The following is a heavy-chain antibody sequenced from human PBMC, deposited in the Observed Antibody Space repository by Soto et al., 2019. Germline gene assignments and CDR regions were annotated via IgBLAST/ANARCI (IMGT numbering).Heavy chain of an antibody. CDR3: ARVVVVPAAGIDY. J-gene: IGHJ4*02. CDR2: ISSSSSYI. V-gene: IGHV3-21*01. D-gene: IGHD2-2*01. CDR1: GFTFSSYS. Sequence: EVQLVESGGGLVKPGGSLRLSCAASGFTFSSYSMNWVRQATGKGLEWVSSISSSSSYIYYASSVKGRFTISRDNAKNSLYLQMNSLRAEETDVDYCARVVVVPAAGIDYWGQGTLVTISS.